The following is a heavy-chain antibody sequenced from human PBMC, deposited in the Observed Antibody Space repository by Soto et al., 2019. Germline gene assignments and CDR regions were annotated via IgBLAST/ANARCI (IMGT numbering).Heavy chain of an antibody. CDR1: GGPISSHY. CDR2: IYYSGST. CDR3: ATMIGYFDY. Sequence: PSETLSLTCTVSGGPISSHYWGWIRQPPGKRLEWIGNIYYSGSTNYNPSLKSRVTISIDTSKTQFSLKLSSVTAVDTAIYYCATMIGYFDYWGQGTLVTVSS. V-gene: IGHV4-59*11. D-gene: IGHD3-22*01. J-gene: IGHJ4*02.